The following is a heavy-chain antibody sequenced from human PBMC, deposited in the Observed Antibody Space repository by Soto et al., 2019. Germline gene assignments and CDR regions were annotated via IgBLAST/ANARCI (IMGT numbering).Heavy chain of an antibody. CDR2: IIPIFGTA. Sequence: ASVKVSCKASGGTFSSYAISWVRQAPGQGLEWMGGIIPIFGTANYAQKFQGRVTITADESTSTAYMELSSLRSEDTAVYYCAQWLVQVSRFDPWGQGTLVTVS. CDR1: GGTFSSYA. V-gene: IGHV1-69*13. CDR3: AQWLVQVSRFDP. J-gene: IGHJ5*02. D-gene: IGHD6-19*01.